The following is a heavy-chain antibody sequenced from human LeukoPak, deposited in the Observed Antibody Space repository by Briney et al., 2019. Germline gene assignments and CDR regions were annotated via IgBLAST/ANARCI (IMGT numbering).Heavy chain of an antibody. CDR1: GYTFTSYG. Sequence: ASVKVSCKASGYTFTSYGISWVRQAPGQGLEWMGWISAYNGNTNYAQKLQGRVTMTTDTSTSTAYMELRSLRSDDTAVYYCARDFAGGYSSGPDDYWGQGTLVTVSS. V-gene: IGHV1-18*01. J-gene: IGHJ4*02. D-gene: IGHD6-19*01. CDR2: ISAYNGNT. CDR3: ARDFAGGYSSGPDDY.